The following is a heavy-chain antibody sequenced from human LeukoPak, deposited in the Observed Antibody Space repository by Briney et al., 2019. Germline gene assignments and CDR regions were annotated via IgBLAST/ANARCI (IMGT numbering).Heavy chain of an antibody. D-gene: IGHD3-10*01. Sequence: ASVKVSCKVSGYTLTELSMHWVRQAPGKGLEWMGGFDPEDGETIYAQKFQGRVTMTEDTSTDTAYMELSSLRSEDTAVYYCATVLTTYYYGSGTYPFDPWGQGTLVTVSS. CDR2: FDPEDGET. CDR1: GYTLTELS. V-gene: IGHV1-24*01. J-gene: IGHJ5*02. CDR3: ATVLTTYYYGSGTYPFDP.